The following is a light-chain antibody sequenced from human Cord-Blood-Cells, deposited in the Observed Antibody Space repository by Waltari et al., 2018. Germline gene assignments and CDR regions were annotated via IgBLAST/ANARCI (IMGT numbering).Light chain of an antibody. Sequence: VVMTQSPLSLPVTLGQPASISCRSSQSLVYSDGNTYLNWFQQRPGQSPRRLIYNVSNRDSGVPDRFSGSGSGTDFTLKISRVEAEDVGVYYCMQGTHWPWTFGQGTKVEIK. CDR1: QSLVYSDGNTY. CDR2: NVS. CDR3: MQGTHWPWT. J-gene: IGKJ1*01. V-gene: IGKV2-30*01.